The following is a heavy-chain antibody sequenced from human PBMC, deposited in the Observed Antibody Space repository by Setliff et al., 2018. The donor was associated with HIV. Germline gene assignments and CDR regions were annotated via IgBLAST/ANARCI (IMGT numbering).Heavy chain of an antibody. V-gene: IGHV1-69*06. J-gene: IGHJ4*02. CDR3: VRGGVRGTEYVYLDF. CDR1: GGTFSSYA. D-gene: IGHD3-10*01. CDR2: IIPLFETP. Sequence: SVKVSCKASGGTFSSYAINWVRQAPGQGLEWMGNIIPLFETPDAAPRFRGRVTITADKSTSTAYMELSSLTYDDTAVYYCVRGGVRGTEYVYLDFRGQGTLVTVSS.